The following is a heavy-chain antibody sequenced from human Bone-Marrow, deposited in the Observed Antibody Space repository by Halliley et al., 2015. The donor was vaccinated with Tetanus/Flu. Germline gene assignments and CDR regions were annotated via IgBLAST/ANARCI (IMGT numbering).Heavy chain of an antibody. Sequence: GLVKPSETLSLNCSVSGGSVSSSSSHWGWVRQSPGRGLEWIGEMYYSGTFNYNQSLESRVTIKVAASKSQFSLELTSVTAADTAVYYCARATYTDYGKLGVHFDSWGPGTLVTVS. CDR1: GGSVSSSSSH. D-gene: IGHD4-17*01. V-gene: IGHV4-39*07. CDR2: MYYSGTF. J-gene: IGHJ4*02. CDR3: ARATYTDYGKLGVHFDS.